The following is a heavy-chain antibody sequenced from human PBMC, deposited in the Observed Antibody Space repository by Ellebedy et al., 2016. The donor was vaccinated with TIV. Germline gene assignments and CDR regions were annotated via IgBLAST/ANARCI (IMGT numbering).Heavy chain of an antibody. Sequence: SETLSLTCSVSGDSMGSARHSWGWIRQPPGKGLEWIGEINQSGRATYNPSLKGRVTISVDMSKNQFSLRLSSVTAADTAVYYCAEGRSGWYYFDYWGQGTLVTVSS. V-gene: IGHV4-39*07. D-gene: IGHD6-19*01. CDR3: AEGRSGWYYFDY. CDR1: GDSMGSARHS. CDR2: INQSGRA. J-gene: IGHJ4*02.